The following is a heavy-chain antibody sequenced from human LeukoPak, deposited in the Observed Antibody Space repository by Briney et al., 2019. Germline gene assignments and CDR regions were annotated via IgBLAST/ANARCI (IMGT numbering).Heavy chain of an antibody. D-gene: IGHD5-12*01. CDR3: ARRPIYSGYDWGFDY. J-gene: IGHJ4*02. Sequence: SETLSLTCTVSGGSISSSSYYWVWIRQPPGKGLEWIGSIYYSGSTYYNPSLKSRVTISVDTSKNQFSLKLSSVTAADTAVYYCARRPIYSGYDWGFDYWGQGTLVTVSS. V-gene: IGHV4-39*07. CDR1: GGSISSSSYY. CDR2: IYYSGST.